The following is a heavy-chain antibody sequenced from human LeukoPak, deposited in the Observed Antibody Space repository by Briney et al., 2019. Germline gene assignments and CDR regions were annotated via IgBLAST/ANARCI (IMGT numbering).Heavy chain of an antibody. CDR2: ISSSGSTI. CDR1: GFTFSSYE. D-gene: IGHD3-10*01. J-gene: IGHJ6*02. CDR3: ARDLLWFGTYYYYGMDV. Sequence: GGSLRLSCAAPGFTFSSYEMNWVRQAPGKGLEWVSYISSSGSTIYYADSVKGRFTISRDNAKNSLYLQMNSLRAEDTAVYYCARDLLWFGTYYYYGMDVWGQGTTVTVSS. V-gene: IGHV3-48*03.